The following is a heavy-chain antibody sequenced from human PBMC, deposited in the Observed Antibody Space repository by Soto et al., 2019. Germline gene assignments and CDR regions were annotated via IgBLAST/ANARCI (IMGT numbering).Heavy chain of an antibody. CDR1: GFTFSSSG. V-gene: IGHV3-30*18. CDR3: AKYLHCYGGNRAPYDY. Sequence: PGGSLRLSCAASGFTFSSSGMHWVRQAPGKWLEWVAVISYDGSNKYYADSVKGRFTISRVNSKNTLYLQMNSLRAEDTAVYYCAKYLHCYGGNRAPYDYWAQGTLVNVSS. J-gene: IGHJ4*02. CDR2: ISYDGSNK. D-gene: IGHD4-17*01.